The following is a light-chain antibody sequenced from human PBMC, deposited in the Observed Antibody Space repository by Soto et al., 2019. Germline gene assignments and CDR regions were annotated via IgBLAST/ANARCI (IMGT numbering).Light chain of an antibody. CDR2: GAS. CDR3: QQYGSSPVT. Sequence: EIVLTQSPGTLSLSPEERATLSCRASQSVSSSYLAWYQQKPGQAPRLLIYGASSRATGIPDRFSGSGSGTDFTLTISRLEPEDFAVYYCQQYGSSPVTFGQGTKVDIK. V-gene: IGKV3-20*01. J-gene: IGKJ1*01. CDR1: QSVSSSY.